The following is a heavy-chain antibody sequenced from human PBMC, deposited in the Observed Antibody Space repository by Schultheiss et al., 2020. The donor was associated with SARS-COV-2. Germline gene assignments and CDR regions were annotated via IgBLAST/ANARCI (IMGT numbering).Heavy chain of an antibody. CDR2: IYYSGST. J-gene: IGHJ4*02. V-gene: IGHV4-59*01. D-gene: IGHD6-19*01. CDR1: GGSISSYY. CDR3: ARGRYSSGWIDY. Sequence: SETLSLTCTVSGGSISSYYWSWIRQPPGKGLEWIGYIYYSGSTYYNPYLKSRVTISVDTSENQFSLKLSSVTAADTAVYYCARGRYSSGWIDYWGQGNLVTVSS.